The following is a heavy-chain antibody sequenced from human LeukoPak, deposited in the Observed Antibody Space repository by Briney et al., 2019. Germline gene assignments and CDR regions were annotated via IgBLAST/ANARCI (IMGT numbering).Heavy chain of an antibody. CDR2: IYYSGST. CDR1: GGSISSTSYY. D-gene: IGHD3-9*01. CDR3: ARHAYDILTGGYFDY. J-gene: IGHJ4*02. Sequence: SETLSLTCTVSGGSISSTSYYWGWIRQPPGKGLEWIGSIYYSGSTNYNPSLKSRVTISVDTSKNQFSLKLSSVTAADTAVYYCARHAYDILTGGYFDYWGQGTLVTVSS. V-gene: IGHV4-39*01.